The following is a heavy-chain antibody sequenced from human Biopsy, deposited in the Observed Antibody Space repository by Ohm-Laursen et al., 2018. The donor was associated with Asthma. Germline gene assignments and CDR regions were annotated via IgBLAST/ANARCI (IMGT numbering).Heavy chain of an antibody. V-gene: IGHV3-48*02. CDR2: ISSSSSTI. Sequence: SLRLSCTASGFTFSSYSMNWVRQAPGQGLEWVSYISSSSSTIYYADSVKGRFTISRDNAKNSLYLQMNSLRDEDTAVYYCARFKRGYSYGYAGVFDYWGQGTRVTVSS. CDR3: ARFKRGYSYGYAGVFDY. J-gene: IGHJ4*02. D-gene: IGHD5-18*01. CDR1: GFTFSSYS.